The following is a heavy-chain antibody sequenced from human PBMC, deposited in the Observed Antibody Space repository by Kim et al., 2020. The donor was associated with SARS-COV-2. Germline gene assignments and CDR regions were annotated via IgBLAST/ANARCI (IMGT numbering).Heavy chain of an antibody. J-gene: IGHJ6*02. CDR1: GGSFSGYH. CDR2: VNHSGST. CDR3: ARGRAGVVPAPILGIGQHYDYFIMDV. D-gene: IGHD2-2*02. Sequence: SETLSLTCAVYGGSFSGYHWSWIRQSPGKGLEWIGEVNHSGSTTYNPSLKSRVTISVDTSKNQSSLNLRSVTAADTAFYYCARGRAGVVPAPILGIGQHYDYFIMDVWGQGTTVTVSS. V-gene: IGHV4-34*01.